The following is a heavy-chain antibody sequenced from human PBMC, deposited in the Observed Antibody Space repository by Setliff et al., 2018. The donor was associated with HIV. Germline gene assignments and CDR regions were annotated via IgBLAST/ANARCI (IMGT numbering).Heavy chain of an antibody. CDR1: GYTFTGYY. D-gene: IGHD3-10*01. CDR3: ARDRGISGSLGYYYYYMDV. J-gene: IGHJ6*03. V-gene: IGHV1-2*02. Sequence: ASVKVSCKASGYTFTGYYMHWVRQAPGQGLEWMGWINPNSGGTNYAQKLQGRVTMTTDTSTSTAYMELRSLRSDDTAVYYCARDRGISGSLGYYYYYMDVWGKGTTVTVSS. CDR2: INPNSGGT.